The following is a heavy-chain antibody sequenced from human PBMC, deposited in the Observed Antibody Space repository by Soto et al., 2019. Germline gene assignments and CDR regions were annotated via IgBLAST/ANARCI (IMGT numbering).Heavy chain of an antibody. D-gene: IGHD6-25*01. Sequence: QITLQESGPTLVKPTQTLTLTCTFSGFSLTTSGVGVGWIRQPPGKAPQRLALIYWNDDKRYTPSLKSRLTITKDVSKNQVVLTMTNMDPIDTATYFCAHEKSGRATDPVDYWGQGTVVTVSS. CDR1: GFSLTTSGVG. CDR3: AHEKSGRATDPVDY. CDR2: IYWNDDK. J-gene: IGHJ4*02. V-gene: IGHV2-5*01.